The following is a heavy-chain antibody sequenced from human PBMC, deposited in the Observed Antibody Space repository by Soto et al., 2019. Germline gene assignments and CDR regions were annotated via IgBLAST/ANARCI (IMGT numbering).Heavy chain of an antibody. CDR2: IYYSGST. CDR1: GGSISSSSYY. J-gene: IGHJ4*02. Sequence: PSETLSLTCTVSGGSISSSSYYWGWIRQPPGKGLEWIGSIYYSGSTYYNPSLKSRVTISVDTSKNQYSLKLSSMTASDTAVYYCARRRGYSDFDYWGQGTLVTVSS. CDR3: ARRRGYSDFDY. V-gene: IGHV4-39*01. D-gene: IGHD3-22*01.